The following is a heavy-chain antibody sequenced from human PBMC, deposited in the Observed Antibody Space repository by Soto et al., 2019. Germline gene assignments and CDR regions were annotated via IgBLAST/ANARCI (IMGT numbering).Heavy chain of an antibody. CDR1: GGSISSGGYY. Sequence: SETLSLTCTVSGGSISSGGYYWSWIRQHPGKGLEWIGYIYYIGSTYYNSSLKSRVTISVDTSKNQFSLKLSSVTAADTAVYYFARDLIYGSGSYQTKIYYYYGMDVWGQGTTVT. V-gene: IGHV4-31*03. D-gene: IGHD3-10*01. J-gene: IGHJ6*02. CDR2: IYYIGST. CDR3: ARDLIYGSGSYQTKIYYYYGMDV.